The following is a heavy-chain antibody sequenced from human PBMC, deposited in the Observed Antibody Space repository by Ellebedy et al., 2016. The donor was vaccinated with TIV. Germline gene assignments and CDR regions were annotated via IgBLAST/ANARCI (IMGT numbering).Heavy chain of an antibody. CDR1: GFTFSSYN. D-gene: IGHD5-18*01. J-gene: IGHJ3*02. Sequence: GESLKISCAASGFTFSSYNMNWVRQAPGKGLEWVSSISSNSGNKYCADSVEGRFTISRDNVKNSLYLQMNSLRAEDTAVYYCARGADTTMVWGALDIWGQGTVVTVSS. CDR2: ISSNSGNK. V-gene: IGHV3-21*01. CDR3: ARGADTTMVWGALDI.